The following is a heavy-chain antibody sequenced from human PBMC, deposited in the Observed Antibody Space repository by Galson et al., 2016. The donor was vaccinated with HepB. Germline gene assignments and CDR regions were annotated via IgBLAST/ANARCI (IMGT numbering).Heavy chain of an antibody. CDR2: IYSSEST. J-gene: IGHJ6*03. CDR3: ATGIVVAGKYYYYYMDV. V-gene: IGHV4-39*01. Sequence: SETLSLTCIVSGGSISSDYYWGWIRQPPGRGLERIGSIYSSESTYYNPSLKSRVTISVDTSKNQFSLRLNSVTAADTGVYYCATGIVVAGKYYYYYMDVWGKGTTVTVSS. D-gene: IGHD6-19*01. CDR1: GGSISSDYY.